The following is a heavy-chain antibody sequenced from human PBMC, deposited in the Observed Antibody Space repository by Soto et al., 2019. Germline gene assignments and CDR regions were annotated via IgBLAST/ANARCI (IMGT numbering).Heavy chain of an antibody. V-gene: IGHV4-59*08. CDR1: GGSISSYY. Sequence: SDTLSLTCTVSGGSISSYYWSWIRQPPGKGLEWIGYIYYSGSTNYNPSLKSRVTISVDTSKNQFSLKLSSVTAADTAVYYCARHQWIRLWLSRNAFDIWGQGTMVTVSS. J-gene: IGHJ3*02. CDR3: ARHQWIRLWLSRNAFDI. D-gene: IGHD5-18*01. CDR2: IYYSGST.